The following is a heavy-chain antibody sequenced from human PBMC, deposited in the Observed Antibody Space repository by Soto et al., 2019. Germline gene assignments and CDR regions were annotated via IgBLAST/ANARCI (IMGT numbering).Heavy chain of an antibody. J-gene: IGHJ4*02. CDR1: GFTFSSYA. V-gene: IGHV3-23*01. Sequence: GGSLRLSCAASGFTFSSYAMSWVRQAPGKGLEWVSAISGSGGSTYYADSVKGRFTISRDNSKNTLYLQMNSLRAEDTAVYYCTSYNLYYDSSGYYYSFDYWGRGTLVTVSS. D-gene: IGHD3-22*01. CDR2: ISGSGGST. CDR3: TSYNLYYDSSGYYYSFDY.